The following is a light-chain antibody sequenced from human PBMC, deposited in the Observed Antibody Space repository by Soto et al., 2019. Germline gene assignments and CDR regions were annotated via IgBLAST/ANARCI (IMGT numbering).Light chain of an antibody. CDR1: SSNIGNNY. Sequence: QSVLTQPPPVSAAPGQKVTISCSGSSSNIGNNYVSWYQHLPGTAPKLVIYDNNKRPSGIPDRFSASKSGTSATLGITGLQTGDEADYYCGAWDSSLSAVVFGGGTQLTVL. CDR3: GAWDSSLSAVV. J-gene: IGLJ7*01. V-gene: IGLV1-51*01. CDR2: DNN.